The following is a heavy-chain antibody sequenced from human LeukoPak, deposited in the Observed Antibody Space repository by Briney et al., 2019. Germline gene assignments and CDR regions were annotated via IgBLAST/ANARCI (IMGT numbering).Heavy chain of an antibody. J-gene: IGHJ5*02. CDR3: AGDRRLGAYCSSTSCYGRGFDP. CDR2: INPNSGGT. D-gene: IGHD2-2*01. V-gene: IGHV1-2*02. CDR1: GYTFTGYY. Sequence: ASVKVSCKASGYTFTGYYMHWVRQAPGQGLEWMGWINPNSGGTNYAQKFQGRVTMTRDTSISTAYMELSRLRSDDTAVYYCAGDRRLGAYCSSTSCYGRGFDPWGQGTLVTVSS.